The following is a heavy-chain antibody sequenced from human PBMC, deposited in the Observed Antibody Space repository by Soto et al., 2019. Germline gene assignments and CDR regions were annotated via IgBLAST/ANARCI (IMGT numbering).Heavy chain of an antibody. V-gene: IGHV4-34*01. D-gene: IGHD3-10*01. CDR2: INHSGST. CDR3: ARGLWFGELLYPKELHFDY. CDR1: GGSFSGYY. J-gene: IGHJ4*02. Sequence: PSETLSLTCAVYGGSFSGYYWSWIRQPPGKGLEWIGEINHSGSTNYNPSLKSRVTISVDTSKTLFSLKLSSVTAADTAVYYCARGLWFGELLYPKELHFDYWGQGTLVTVSS.